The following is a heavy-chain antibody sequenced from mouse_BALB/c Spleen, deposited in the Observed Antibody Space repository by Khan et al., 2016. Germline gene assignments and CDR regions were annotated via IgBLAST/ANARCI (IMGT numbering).Heavy chain of an antibody. V-gene: IGHV9-2-1*01. Sequence: VQLQESGPELKKPGETVKISCKASGYTFTDYSMHWVKQAPGKGLKWMGWINTETGEPTYADDFKGRFAFSLENSASTAYLQINNLKNEDTATYFCASGANWDVDYWGQGTTLTVSS. CDR3: ASGANWDVDY. CDR2: INTETGEP. J-gene: IGHJ2*01. D-gene: IGHD4-1*01. CDR1: GYTFTDYS.